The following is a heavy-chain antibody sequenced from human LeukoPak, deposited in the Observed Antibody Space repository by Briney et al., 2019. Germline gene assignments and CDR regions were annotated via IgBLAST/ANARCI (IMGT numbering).Heavy chain of an antibody. Sequence: GGSLRLSCAASGFTLSNYAMNWVRQAPGKGLVWVSAISGGGDSTYYADSVKGRFTISRDNSKSTLYLQMNSLRAEDTAVYYCAKVTRYDILTGYIDYWGQGTLATVSS. CDR1: GFTLSNYA. CDR2: ISGGGDST. J-gene: IGHJ4*02. V-gene: IGHV3-23*01. D-gene: IGHD3-9*01. CDR3: AKVTRYDILTGYIDY.